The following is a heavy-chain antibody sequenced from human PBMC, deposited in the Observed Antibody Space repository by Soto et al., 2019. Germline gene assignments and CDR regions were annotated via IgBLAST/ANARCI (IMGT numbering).Heavy chain of an antibody. CDR1: GFTFSSYS. CDR3: AGIQLGYDAFDI. CDR2: ISSSSSYI. Sequence: EVQLVESGGGLVKPGGSLRLSCAASGFTFSSYSMNWVRQAPGKGLEWVSSISSSSSYIYYADSVKARFTIARDNAKNSLYLQMNSLRAEDTAVYCGAGIQLGYDAFDIWGQGTMVTVSS. D-gene: IGHD6-6*01. J-gene: IGHJ3*02. V-gene: IGHV3-21*01.